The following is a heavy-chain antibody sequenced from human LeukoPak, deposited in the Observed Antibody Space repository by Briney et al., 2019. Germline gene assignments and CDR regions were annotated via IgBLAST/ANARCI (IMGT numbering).Heavy chain of an antibody. Sequence: SETLSLTCTVSGYSISSGYYWGWIRQPPGKGLEWIGSIYHSGSTYYNPSLKNRVTISVDTSKNQFSLKLSSVTAADTAVYYCARHDSSGYYSTQLDYWGQGTLVTVSS. CDR3: ARHDSSGYYSTQLDY. CDR2: IYHSGST. J-gene: IGHJ4*02. V-gene: IGHV4-38-2*02. D-gene: IGHD3-22*01. CDR1: GYSISSGYY.